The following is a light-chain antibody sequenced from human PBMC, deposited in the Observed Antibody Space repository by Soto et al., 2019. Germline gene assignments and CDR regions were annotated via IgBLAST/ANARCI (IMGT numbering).Light chain of an antibody. CDR3: QQYGSSPPT. V-gene: IGKV3-20*01. CDR1: QSVSSNY. CDR2: GAS. Sequence: EIVLTQSPGTLSLSPGERATLSCRASQSVSSNYLAWYRRKPGQAPRHLIYGASNRATDIPGRFSGSGSGTDFTLTITRLEPEDFAVYYCQQYGSSPPTFGPGTRVEIK. J-gene: IGKJ1*01.